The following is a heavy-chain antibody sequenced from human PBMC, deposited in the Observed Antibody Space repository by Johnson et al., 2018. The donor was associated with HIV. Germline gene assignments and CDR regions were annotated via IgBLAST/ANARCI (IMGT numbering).Heavy chain of an antibody. CDR1: GFTVSSNY. V-gene: IGHV3-23*04. CDR2: ISGSGGST. D-gene: IGHD6-6*01. Sequence: EVQLVESGGGVVRPGGSLRLSCAASGFTVSSNYMSWVRQAPGKGLEWVSAISGSGGSTYYADSVKGRFTISRDNSNNTLDLQMNSLRAEDTAVYYCARDREQLVRYAFDIWGQGTMVTVSS. CDR3: ARDREQLVRYAFDI. J-gene: IGHJ3*02.